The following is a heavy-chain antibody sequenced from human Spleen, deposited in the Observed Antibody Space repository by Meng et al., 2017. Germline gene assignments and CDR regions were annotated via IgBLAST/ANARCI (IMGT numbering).Heavy chain of an antibody. CDR1: GYTFTRYG. CDR3: ARGPHWNYAMDV. Sequence: ASVKVSCKASGYTFTRYGVAWVRQAPGQGLEWMGWISGYNDNTNNAQNLQGRVTMTTDTSTSIAYMELRSLRSDDTAVYYCARGPHWNYAMDVWGQGTTVTVSS. V-gene: IGHV1-18*01. D-gene: IGHD1-1*01. J-gene: IGHJ6*02. CDR2: ISGYNDNT.